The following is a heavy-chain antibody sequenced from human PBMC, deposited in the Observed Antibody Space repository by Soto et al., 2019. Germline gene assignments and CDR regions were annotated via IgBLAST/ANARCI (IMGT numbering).Heavy chain of an antibody. Sequence: PSETLSLTCAVYGGSFSTYYWSWIRQPPGKGLEWIGYIYYSGSTNYNPSLKSRVTISVDTSKNQFSLKLSSVTAADTAVYYCARGPYSSGWQPDYWGQGTLVTVSS. V-gene: IGHV4-59*01. D-gene: IGHD6-19*01. CDR1: GGSFSTYY. CDR3: ARGPYSSGWQPDY. CDR2: IYYSGST. J-gene: IGHJ4*02.